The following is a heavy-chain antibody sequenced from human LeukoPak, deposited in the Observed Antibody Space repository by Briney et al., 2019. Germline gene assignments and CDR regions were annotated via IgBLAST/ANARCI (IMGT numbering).Heavy chain of an antibody. CDR2: IYSGGST. CDR3: AAHSSGYLGWFDP. V-gene: IGHV3-66*01. CDR1: GFTVSRNY. Sequence: GGSLRLSCVASGFTVSRNYMSWVRQAPGKGLEWFSLIYSGGSTYYPDSVKGRFTISRDNSKNTLYVQMNSMRAEDTAVYYCAAHSSGYLGWFDPWGQGTLVTVSS. J-gene: IGHJ5*02. D-gene: IGHD3-22*01.